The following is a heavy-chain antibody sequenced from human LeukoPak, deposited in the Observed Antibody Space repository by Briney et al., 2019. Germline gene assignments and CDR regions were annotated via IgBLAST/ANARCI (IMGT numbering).Heavy chain of an antibody. Sequence: PSETLSLTCTVAGGSISSSSYYWGWIRQPPGKGLEWIGSIYYSGSTYYNPSLKSRVSISIDTSKNQFSLKLNSGTAADTAVYYCARVVAAAGNNWFDPWGQGTLVTVSS. CDR2: IYYSGST. CDR3: ARVVAAAGNNWFDP. CDR1: GGSISSSSYY. V-gene: IGHV4-39*07. D-gene: IGHD6-13*01. J-gene: IGHJ5*02.